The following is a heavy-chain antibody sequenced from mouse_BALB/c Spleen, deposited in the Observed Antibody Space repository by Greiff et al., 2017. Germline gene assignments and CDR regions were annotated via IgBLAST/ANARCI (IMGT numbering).Heavy chain of an antibody. D-gene: IGHD2-1*01. CDR1: GFTFSSYG. Sequence: EVKLVESGGDLVKPGGSLKLSCAASGFTFSSYGMSWVRQTPDKRLEWVATISSGGSYTYYPDSVKGRFTISRDNAKNTLYLQMSSLKSEDTAMYYCARGGNHAMDYWGQGTSVTVSS. V-gene: IGHV5-6*01. CDR3: ARGGNHAMDY. CDR2: ISSGGSYT. J-gene: IGHJ4*01.